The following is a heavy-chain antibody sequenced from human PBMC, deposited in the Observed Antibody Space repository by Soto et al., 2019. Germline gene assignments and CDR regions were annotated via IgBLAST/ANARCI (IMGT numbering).Heavy chain of an antibody. J-gene: IGHJ6*02. V-gene: IGHV4-39*01. Sequence: QLQLQESGPGLVKPSETLSLTCTVSGGSISSSSYYWGWIRQPPGKGLEWIGSIYYSGSTYYNPSLKSRVTISVDTSKNQFSLKLSSVTAADTAVYYCARHAPPAATPQGGGMDVWGQGTTVTVSS. CDR1: GGSISSSSYY. CDR2: IYYSGST. D-gene: IGHD2-2*01. CDR3: ARHAPPAATPQGGGMDV.